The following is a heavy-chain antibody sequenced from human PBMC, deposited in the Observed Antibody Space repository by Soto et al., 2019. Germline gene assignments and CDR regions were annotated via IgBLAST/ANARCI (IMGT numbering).Heavy chain of an antibody. CDR1: RYSFTSYD. CDR3: AREGMDV. V-gene: IGHV1-8*01. Sequence: QVQLVQSGAEVKKPGASVKVSCKASRYSFTSYDINWVRQATGQGLEWMAYMNPNSANTGYAQKFQGRLTMTWNTSIDTAYMELSSLRSEDTAVYYCAREGMDVWGQGTTVTVSS. J-gene: IGHJ6*02. CDR2: MNPNSANT.